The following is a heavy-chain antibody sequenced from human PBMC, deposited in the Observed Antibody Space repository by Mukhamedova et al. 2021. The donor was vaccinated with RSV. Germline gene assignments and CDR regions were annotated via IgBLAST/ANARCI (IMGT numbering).Heavy chain of an antibody. D-gene: IGHD2-15*01. CDR2: ISWNSIRI. J-gene: IGHJ4*02. CDR3: AKDKGSGSAGDHTYDY. Sequence: EWVSGISWNSIRIAYADSVKGRFTISRDNGKNSLYLQMNSLTTEDTALYYCAKDKGSGSAGDHTYDYWGQGTLVTVSS. V-gene: IGHV3-9*01.